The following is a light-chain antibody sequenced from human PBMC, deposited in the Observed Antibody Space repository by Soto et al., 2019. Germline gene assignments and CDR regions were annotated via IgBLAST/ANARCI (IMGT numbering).Light chain of an antibody. J-gene: IGKJ4*01. CDR1: QSIIDN. CDR3: QQYFDWPLT. V-gene: IGKV3-15*01. CDR2: DVY. Sequence: EIVMTQSPATLSVSPGEGVTLSCRASQSIIDNLAWYQQKPGQTPRLLIYDVYSRASGIPARFSGSSSGTDYTLTIRSLQSEDSAVYYCQQYFDWPLTFGGGTNVEI.